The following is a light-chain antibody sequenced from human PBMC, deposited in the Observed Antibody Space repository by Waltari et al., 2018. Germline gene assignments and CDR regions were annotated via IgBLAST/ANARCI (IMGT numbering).Light chain of an antibody. CDR2: WAS. Sequence: DIVMTQSPDSLAVSLGERATINCKSSQSVLYSSNNKNYLAWYQQKPRQPPKLLIYWASTRESGVPDRFSGSGSGTDFTLTISSLQAEDVAVYYCQQYYSTPYTFGQGTKVEIK. CDR3: QQYYSTPYT. CDR1: QSVLYSSNNKNY. V-gene: IGKV4-1*01. J-gene: IGKJ2*01.